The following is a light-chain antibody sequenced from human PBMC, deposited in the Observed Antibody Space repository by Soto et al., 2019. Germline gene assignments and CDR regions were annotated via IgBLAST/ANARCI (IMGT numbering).Light chain of an antibody. CDR1: QSVSSNY. V-gene: IGKV3-20*01. CDR3: QQYGTSPGT. Sequence: EIVLTQSPGTLSLSPGERATLSCRASQSVSSNYLAWCQQKPGQAPRLLIYGASSRATGIPDRFSGSGSGTDLTLTISGLEPEDFAVYYCQQYGTSPGTFGQGTKVEIK. J-gene: IGKJ1*01. CDR2: GAS.